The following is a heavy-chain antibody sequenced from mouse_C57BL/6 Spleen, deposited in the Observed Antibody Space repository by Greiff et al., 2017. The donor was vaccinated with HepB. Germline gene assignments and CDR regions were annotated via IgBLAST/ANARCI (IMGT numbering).Heavy chain of an antibody. D-gene: IGHD6-1*01. CDR1: GYTFTSYW. CDR2: INPSSGYT. V-gene: IGHV1-7*01. CDR3: ARSEDLCDFDY. Sequence: QVQLKQSGAELAKPGASVKLSCKASGYTFTSYWMHWVKQRPGQGLEWIGYINPSSGYTKYNQKFKDKATLTADKSSSTAYMQLSSLTYEDAAFYCCARSEDLCDFDYWGQGTTLTVSS. J-gene: IGHJ2*01.